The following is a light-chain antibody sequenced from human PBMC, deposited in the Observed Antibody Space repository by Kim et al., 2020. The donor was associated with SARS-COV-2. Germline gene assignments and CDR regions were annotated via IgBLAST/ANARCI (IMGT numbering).Light chain of an antibody. CDR1: QSVSSN. Sequence: EIVMTQSPITLSVSPGERATLSCRASQSVSSNLAWYQHKAGQAPRLLIYGASTRATGIPARFSGSGSGTEFTLTISGLQSEDFAVYYCQQYNDWPPGDTFGQGTKLEI. CDR2: GAS. J-gene: IGKJ2*01. V-gene: IGKV3-15*01. CDR3: QQYNDWPPGDT.